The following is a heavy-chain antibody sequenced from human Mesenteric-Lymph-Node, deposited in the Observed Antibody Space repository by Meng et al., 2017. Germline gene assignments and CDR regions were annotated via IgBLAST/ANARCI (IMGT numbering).Heavy chain of an antibody. V-gene: IGHV3-30*04. J-gene: IGHJ4*02. D-gene: IGHD6-19*01. Sequence: GGSLRLSCAASGFTFSSYAMHWVRQAPGKGLEWVAVISYDGSNKYYADSVKGRFTISRDNSKNTLYLQMNSLRAEDTAVYYCARDLDSSGWFIDYWGQGTLVTVSS. CDR3: ARDLDSSGWFIDY. CDR1: GFTFSSYA. CDR2: ISYDGSNK.